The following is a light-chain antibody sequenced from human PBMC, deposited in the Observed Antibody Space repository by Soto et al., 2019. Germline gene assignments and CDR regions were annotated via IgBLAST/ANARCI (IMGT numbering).Light chain of an antibody. J-gene: IGKJ5*01. CDR1: QSVSSN. Sequence: EIVLTQSPATLSLSPGERATLSCRASQSVSSNLAWYQQKPGQAPRLLIYDASNRATGIPARFSGSRSGTDFTLTISSLEPEDFAVYYCQRGDTFGQGTRLEIK. V-gene: IGKV3-11*01. CDR3: QRGDT. CDR2: DAS.